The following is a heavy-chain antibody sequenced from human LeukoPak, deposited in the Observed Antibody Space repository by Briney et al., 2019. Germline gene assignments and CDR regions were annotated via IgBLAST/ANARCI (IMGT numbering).Heavy chain of an antibody. J-gene: IGHJ4*02. CDR3: ARDDCSGGSCFGY. Sequence: SVKVSCKASGGAFSSYAISWVRQAPGQGLEWMGGIIPIFGTANYAQKFQGRVTITTDESTSTAYMELSSLRSEDTAVYFCARDDCSGGSCFGYWGQGTLVTVSS. D-gene: IGHD2-15*01. V-gene: IGHV1-69*05. CDR1: GGAFSSYA. CDR2: IIPIFGTA.